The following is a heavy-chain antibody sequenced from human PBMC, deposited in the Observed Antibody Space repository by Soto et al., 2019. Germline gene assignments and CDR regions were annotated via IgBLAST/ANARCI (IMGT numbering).Heavy chain of an antibody. J-gene: IGHJ4*02. D-gene: IGHD6-25*01. CDR3: TRTCISGQDGFDL. CDR1: GYSFTNYY. CDR2: IHPNGGGT. Sequence: ASVKVSCKASGYSFTNYYMHWVRQAPGQGLEYMGVIHPNGGGTSYAQKFQGRVTMTSDTSTSIVYMELSSLRSDDTAVYYCTRTCISGQDGFDLWGQGTLVTVSS. V-gene: IGHV1-46*01.